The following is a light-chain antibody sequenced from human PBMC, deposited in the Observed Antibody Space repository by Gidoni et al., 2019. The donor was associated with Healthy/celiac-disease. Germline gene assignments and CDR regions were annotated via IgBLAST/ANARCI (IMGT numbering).Light chain of an antibody. J-gene: IGKJ2*03. Sequence: DIVFTQSPATLSLSPGERATLSCRASQSVSSYLAWYQQKPGQAPRLLIYDASNRATGIPARFSGSGSGTDFTLTISSLETEDFAVYYCQQRSNWHPGYSFGQGTKLEIK. CDR3: QQRSNWHPGYS. V-gene: IGKV3-11*01. CDR1: QSVSSY. CDR2: DAS.